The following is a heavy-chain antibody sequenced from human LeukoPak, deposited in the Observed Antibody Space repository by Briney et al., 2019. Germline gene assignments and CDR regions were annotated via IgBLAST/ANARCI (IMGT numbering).Heavy chain of an antibody. CDR2: INPNSGGT. V-gene: IGHV1-2*02. Sequence: ASVKVSCKASGYTFTGYYMHWVRQAPDKGLDWLGWINPNSGGTNYAQKFQGRVTMTRDTSISTAYMELSRLRSDDTAVYYCAREGAGSRAFDIWGQGTMVTVSS. CDR3: AREGAGSRAFDI. J-gene: IGHJ3*02. CDR1: GYTFTGYY. D-gene: IGHD1-26*01.